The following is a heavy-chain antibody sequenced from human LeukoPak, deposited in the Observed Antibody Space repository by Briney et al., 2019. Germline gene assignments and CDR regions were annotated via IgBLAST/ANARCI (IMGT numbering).Heavy chain of an antibody. CDR2: IYHSGST. J-gene: IGHJ4*02. CDR3: ARDYASGSYFPFDY. V-gene: IGHV4-38-2*02. D-gene: IGHD1-26*01. Sequence: SETLSLTCTVSGYSIGSGYYWGWIRQPPGKGLEWIGSIYHSGSTYYNPSLKSRVTISVDTSKNQFSLKLSSVTAADTAVYYCARDYASGSYFPFDYWGQGTLVTVSS. CDR1: GYSIGSGYY.